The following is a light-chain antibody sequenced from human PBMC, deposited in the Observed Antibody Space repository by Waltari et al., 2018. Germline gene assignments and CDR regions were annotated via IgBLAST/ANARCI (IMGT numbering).Light chain of an antibody. V-gene: IGKV4-1*01. CDR3: QQYYTTPT. CDR2: WAS. J-gene: IGKJ1*01. CDR1: QPVLYSSNNKNY. Sequence: DIVMTQSPDSLAVSLGERATIPCQSSQPVLYSSNNKNYLAWYQQKAGQSPKLLLYWASTRESGVPDRFSGSGSGTDFTLTINSLQAEDVAVYYCQQYYTTPTFGQGTKVEIK.